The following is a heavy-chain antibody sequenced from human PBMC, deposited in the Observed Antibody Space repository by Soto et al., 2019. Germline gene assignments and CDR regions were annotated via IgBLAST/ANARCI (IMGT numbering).Heavy chain of an antibody. CDR3: APPRVYGVFDAYDI. CDR2: LTPSGGET. D-gene: IGHD4-17*01. CDR1: GFPFSTYA. Sequence: GGSLRLSCVASGFPFSTYAMSWVRQSPGKGLEWVSSLTPSGGETYYADSVKGRFTISRDNSMNALYLQMNSLRIEDTAVYYCAPPRVYGVFDAYDIRGQGTMATVSS. J-gene: IGHJ3*02. V-gene: IGHV3-23*01.